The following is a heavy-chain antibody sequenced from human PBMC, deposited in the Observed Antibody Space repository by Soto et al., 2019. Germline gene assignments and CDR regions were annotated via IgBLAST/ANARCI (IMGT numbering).Heavy chain of an antibody. J-gene: IGHJ4*02. Sequence: GESLKISCKGSGYSFTSYWIGWVRQMPGKGLERMGIIYPGDSDTRYSPSFQGQVTISADKSISTAYLQWSSLKASDTAMYYCASSPLDSSGYYYPLDYWGQGTLVTVSS. CDR1: GYSFTSYW. CDR2: IYPGDSDT. V-gene: IGHV5-51*01. D-gene: IGHD3-22*01. CDR3: ASSPLDSSGYYYPLDY.